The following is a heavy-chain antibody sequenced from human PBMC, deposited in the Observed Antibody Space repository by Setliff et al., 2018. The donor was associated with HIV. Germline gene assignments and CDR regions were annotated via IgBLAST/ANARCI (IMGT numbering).Heavy chain of an antibody. J-gene: IGHJ4*02. Sequence: PGGSLRLSCEASGFTFSSHGMHWLRQAPGKGLEWLSFIWYNGNVDYYAESVKGRFTISRDNSRGTLYLQMTRLRTEDTAVYYCAKDGNVGSGWPYFDYWGQGTLVTVSS. CDR2: IWYNGNVD. D-gene: IGHD6-19*01. CDR3: AKDGNVGSGWPYFDY. CDR1: GFTFSSHG. V-gene: IGHV3-30*02.